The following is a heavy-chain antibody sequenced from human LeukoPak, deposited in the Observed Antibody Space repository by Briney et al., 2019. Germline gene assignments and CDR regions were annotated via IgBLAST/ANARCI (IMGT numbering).Heavy chain of an antibody. CDR2: ISYDESNK. CDR1: GFTFSSYG. V-gene: IGHV3-30*03. CDR3: ARDLMGIAYRGAFYY. Sequence: GRSLRLSCAASGFTFSSYGMHWVRQAPGKGLEWVAVISYDESNKYYADSVKGRFTISRDNSKNTLSLQMNSLRAEDTAVYYCARDLMGIAYRGAFYYWGQGTLVTVSS. D-gene: IGHD6-13*01. J-gene: IGHJ4*02.